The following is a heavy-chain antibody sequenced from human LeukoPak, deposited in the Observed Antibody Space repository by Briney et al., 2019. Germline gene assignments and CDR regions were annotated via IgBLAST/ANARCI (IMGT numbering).Heavy chain of an antibody. V-gene: IGHV3-30*04. CDR1: GFTFSSYA. D-gene: IGHD2-2*03. CDR3: ASGYCSSTSCSSFDY. Sequence: GGSLRLSCAASGFTFSSYAMHWVRQAPGKGLEWVAVIPYDGSNKYYADSVKGRFTISRDNSKNTLYLQMNSLRAEDTAVYYCASGYCSSTSCSSFDYWGQGTLVTVSS. J-gene: IGHJ4*02. CDR2: IPYDGSNK.